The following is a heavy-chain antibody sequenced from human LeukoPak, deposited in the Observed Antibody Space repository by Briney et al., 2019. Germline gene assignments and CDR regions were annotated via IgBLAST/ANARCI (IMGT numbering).Heavy chain of an antibody. CDR2: IYYSGST. CDR3: ARFKYDFWSGSRSYYFYGMDV. Sequence: GSLRLSCAASGFPFGSFVMSWIRQPPGKGLEWIGYIYYSGSTTYTPSLKSRVTISLDTSKNQFSLKLSSVTAADTAVYYCARFKYDFWSGSRSYYFYGMDVWGQGTTVTVSS. CDR1: GFPFGSFV. D-gene: IGHD3-3*01. V-gene: IGHV4-59*08. J-gene: IGHJ6*02.